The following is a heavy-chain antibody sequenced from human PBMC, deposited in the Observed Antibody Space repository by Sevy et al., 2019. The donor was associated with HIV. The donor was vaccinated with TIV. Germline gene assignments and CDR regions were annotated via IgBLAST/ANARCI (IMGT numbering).Heavy chain of an antibody. D-gene: IGHD3-22*01. Sequence: GSLRLSCAASRLTFSSYGMHWVRQAPGKGLEWVAVISYDGSNKYADSVKGRFTISRDNSKNTLYLQMNSLRPEDTAVYSCAKAQDGSGYSAYGMDVWGQGTTVTVSS. J-gene: IGHJ6*02. CDR2: ISYDGSNK. CDR3: AKAQDGSGYSAYGMDV. V-gene: IGHV3-30*18. CDR1: RLTFSSYG.